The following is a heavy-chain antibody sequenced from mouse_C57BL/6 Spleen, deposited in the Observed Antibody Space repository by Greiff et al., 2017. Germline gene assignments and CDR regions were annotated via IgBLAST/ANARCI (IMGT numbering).Heavy chain of an antibody. CDR3: AKNGGSSDYDAFAY. Sequence: QVQLQQSGPGLVQPSQSLSIPCTVSGFSLTSYGVHWVRQPPGKGLEWLGVIWSGGSTAYNAAFISRLSISKDNSKSQAFFKMNSLQADDTAKYYCAKNGGSSDYDAFAYWGQGTLVTVSA. V-gene: IGHV2-4*01. J-gene: IGHJ3*01. CDR2: IWSGGST. CDR1: GFSLTSYG. D-gene: IGHD2-4*01.